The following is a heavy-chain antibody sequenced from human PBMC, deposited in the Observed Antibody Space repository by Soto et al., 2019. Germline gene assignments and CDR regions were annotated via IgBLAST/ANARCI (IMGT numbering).Heavy chain of an antibody. J-gene: IGHJ4*02. Sequence: QVQLVQSGAEVKKPGSTVKVSCKASGGTFSSYAISWVRQAPGHGLEWMGGIIRIFGTATYAQNFQGRVIIAADESTNSAYRELGTLGSGDMAVFYSARFARTGGRYGNKCYFDYCGQGTLVPVSS. V-gene: IGHV1-69*01. D-gene: IGHD1-1*01. CDR3: ARFARTGGRYGNKCYFDY. CDR1: GGTFSSYA. CDR2: IIRIFGTA.